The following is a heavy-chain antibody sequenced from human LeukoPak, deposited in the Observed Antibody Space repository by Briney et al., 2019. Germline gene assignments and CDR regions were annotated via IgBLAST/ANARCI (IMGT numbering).Heavy chain of an antibody. Sequence: ASVKVSCKASGYTFTVYYMHWVRQAPGQGLEWMGWINPNRGGTNYAQKFQGRVTMTRDTSISTAYMELSRLRSDDTAVYYCAREGDFWSTYTSYYYYHMDVWGKGTTVTVSS. CDR2: INPNRGGT. CDR1: GYTFTVYY. D-gene: IGHD3-3*01. V-gene: IGHV1-2*02. J-gene: IGHJ6*03. CDR3: AREGDFWSTYTSYYYYHMDV.